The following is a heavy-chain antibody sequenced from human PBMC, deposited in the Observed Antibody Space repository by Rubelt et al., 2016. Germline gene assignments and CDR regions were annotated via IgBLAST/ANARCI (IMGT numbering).Heavy chain of an antibody. V-gene: IGHV4-34*01. J-gene: IGHJ5*02. Sequence: QVQLQQWGAGLLKPSETLSLTCAVYGGSFCGYFWSLIRQPPGEGLEWIGSIYYSGSTYYSPYCKSRVTLPGATFKNQFSLKRSSVTAADTAVYYWARGRIAARGLYDPWAQGTLVTVSS. CDR1: GGSFCGYF. CDR3: ARGRIAARGLYDP. D-gene: IGHD6-6*01. CDR2: IYYSGST.